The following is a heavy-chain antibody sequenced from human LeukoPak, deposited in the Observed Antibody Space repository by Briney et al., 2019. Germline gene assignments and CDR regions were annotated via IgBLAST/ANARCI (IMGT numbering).Heavy chain of an antibody. Sequence: ASVKVSCKASGYTFTTYDINWVRQATGQGLEWMGWLNPNSGNAGYAQKFQGRLTITRNTSISTAYMELSSLRSEDTAVYYCARDSSGWYHWFDPWGQGTLVTVSS. J-gene: IGHJ5*02. CDR2: LNPNSGNA. CDR1: GYTFTTYD. D-gene: IGHD6-19*01. V-gene: IGHV1-8*03. CDR3: ARDSSGWYHWFDP.